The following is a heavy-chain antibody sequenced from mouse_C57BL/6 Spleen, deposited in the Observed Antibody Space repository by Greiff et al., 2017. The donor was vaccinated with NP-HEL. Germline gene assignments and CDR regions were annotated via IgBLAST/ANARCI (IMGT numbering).Heavy chain of an antibody. J-gene: IGHJ3*01. CDR2: ISDGGSYT. CDR1: GFTFSSYA. D-gene: IGHD1-1*01. V-gene: IGHV5-4*01. CDR3: ARDKGTAVVATRTPFAY. Sequence: EVKLMESGGGLVKPGGSLKLSCAASGFTFSSYAMSWVRQTPEKRLEWVATISDGGSYTYYPDNVKGRFTISRDNAKNNLYLQMSHLKSEDTAMYYCARDKGTAVVATRTPFAYWGQGTLVTVSA.